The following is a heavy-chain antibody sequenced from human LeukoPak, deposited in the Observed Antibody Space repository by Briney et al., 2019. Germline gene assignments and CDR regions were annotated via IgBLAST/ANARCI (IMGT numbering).Heavy chain of an antibody. D-gene: IGHD3-10*01. J-gene: IGHJ5*02. V-gene: IGHV4-61*02. Sequence: SETLSLTCTVSGDSISSDIYYWTWIRQPAGKGLEWIGRILASGITKYNPTLEGRLTISVDTAKNQFSLKLTSVTVADTAVYFCARDRGFTTPRGVPSWFDPWGQGTLVTVSS. CDR2: ILASGIT. CDR1: GDSISSDIYY. CDR3: ARDRGFTTPRGVPSWFDP.